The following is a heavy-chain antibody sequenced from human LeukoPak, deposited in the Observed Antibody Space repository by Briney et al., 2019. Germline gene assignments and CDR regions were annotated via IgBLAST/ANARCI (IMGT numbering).Heavy chain of an antibody. CDR1: GGSISSGGYY. J-gene: IGHJ4*02. CDR2: IYCSGST. D-gene: IGHD3-10*01. Sequence: SETLSLTCTVSGGSISSGGYYWSWIRQHPGKGLEWIGYIYCSGSTYYNPSLKSRVTISVDTSKNQFSLKLSSVTAADTAVYYCARGRYGSGSYGYWGQGTLVTVSS. V-gene: IGHV4-31*03. CDR3: ARGRYGSGSYGY.